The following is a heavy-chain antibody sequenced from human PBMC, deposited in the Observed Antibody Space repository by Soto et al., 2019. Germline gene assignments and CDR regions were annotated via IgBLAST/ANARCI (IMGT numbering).Heavy chain of an antibody. Sequence: SLKISCKGSGYSFTSYWIGWVRQMPGKGLEWMGIIYPGDSDTRYSPSFQGQVTISADKSISTAYLQWSSLKASDTAMYYCARLLGYCSGGSCYLYYFDYWGQGTLVTVSS. CDR1: GYSFTSYW. J-gene: IGHJ4*02. D-gene: IGHD2-15*01. CDR2: IYPGDSDT. CDR3: ARLLGYCSGGSCYLYYFDY. V-gene: IGHV5-51*01.